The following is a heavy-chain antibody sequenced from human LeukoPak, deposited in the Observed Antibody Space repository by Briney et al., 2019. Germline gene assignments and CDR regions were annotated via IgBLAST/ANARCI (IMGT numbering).Heavy chain of an antibody. J-gene: IGHJ5*02. CDR2: INPNSGGT. CDR1: GYTFTGYY. D-gene: IGHD6-6*01. CDR3: ARDDGSSDNWFDP. Sequence: ASVKVSCKASGYTFTGYYMHWVRQAPGQGLEWMGRINPNSGGTNYAQKFQGRVTMTRDTSISTAYKELSRLRSDDTAVYYCARDDGSSDNWFDPWGQGTLVTVSS. V-gene: IGHV1-2*06.